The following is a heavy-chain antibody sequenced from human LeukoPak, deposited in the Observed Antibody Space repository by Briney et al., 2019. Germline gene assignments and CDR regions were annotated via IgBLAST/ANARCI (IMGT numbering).Heavy chain of an antibody. J-gene: IGHJ4*02. CDR3: ARIRLGYGAQREMDN. V-gene: IGHV4-39*07. D-gene: IGHD4-17*01. CDR2: IYYSGST. CDR1: GGSISSSSYY. Sequence: PSETLSLTCTVSGGSISSSSYYWGWIRQPPGKGLEWIGSIYYSGSTYYNPSLKSRVTISVDTSKNPFSLKLTSVTPADTAMYYCARIRLGYGAQREMDNWGQGTLVTVSS.